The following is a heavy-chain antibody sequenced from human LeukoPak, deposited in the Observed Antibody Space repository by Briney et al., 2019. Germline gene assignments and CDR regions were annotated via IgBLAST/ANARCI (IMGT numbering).Heavy chain of an antibody. Sequence: GGSLRHSCAASGFTFSSYAMHWVRQAPGKGLEWVAVISYDGSNKYYADSVKGRFTITRDNSKNTLYLQMNSLRAEDTAVYYCARDGSYYYGSDYWGQGTLVTVSS. CDR2: ISYDGSNK. CDR1: GFTFSSYA. V-gene: IGHV3-30*04. CDR3: ARDGSYYYGSDY. J-gene: IGHJ4*02. D-gene: IGHD1-26*01.